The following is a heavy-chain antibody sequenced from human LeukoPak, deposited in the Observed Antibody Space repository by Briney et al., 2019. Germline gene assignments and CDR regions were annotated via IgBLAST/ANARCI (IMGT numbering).Heavy chain of an antibody. CDR1: GFTFSSYG. CDR3: ALPASGVARFDY. CDR2: IRYDGSNK. J-gene: IGHJ4*02. V-gene: IGHV3-30*02. Sequence: GGSLRLSCAASGFTFSSYGMHWVRQAPGKGLEWVAFIRYDGSNKYYADSVKGRFTISRDNSKNTLYLQMNSLRAEDTAVYYCALPASGVARFDYWGQGTLVTVSS. D-gene: IGHD3-3*01.